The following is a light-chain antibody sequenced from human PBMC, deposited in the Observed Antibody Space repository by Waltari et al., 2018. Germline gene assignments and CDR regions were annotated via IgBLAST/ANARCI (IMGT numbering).Light chain of an antibody. CDR3: SSHTSTVPHV. J-gene: IGLJ1*01. V-gene: IGLV2-14*01. Sequence: QSALTQPASVSGSPGQSVSISCTGTSNDVGGYGYVSWYQQYPGKAPKLMIYEVSYRPSGISTRLSGSKSGHTASLTISWLQAEDEAVYYCSSHTSTVPHVFGTGTKVTVV. CDR1: SNDVGGYGY. CDR2: EVS.